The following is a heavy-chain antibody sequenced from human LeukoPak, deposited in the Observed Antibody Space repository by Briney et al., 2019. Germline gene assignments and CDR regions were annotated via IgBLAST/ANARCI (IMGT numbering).Heavy chain of an antibody. Sequence: PGGSLRLSCAASGFTFSSYSMNWVRQAPGKGLEWVANIKQDGSEKYYVDSVKGRFTISRDNAKNSLYLQMNSLRAEDTAVYYCARVGPGRSTSCFPYWGQGTLVTVSS. CDR1: GFTFSSYS. CDR2: IKQDGSEK. V-gene: IGHV3-7*01. CDR3: ARVGPGRSTSCFPY. D-gene: IGHD2-2*01. J-gene: IGHJ4*02.